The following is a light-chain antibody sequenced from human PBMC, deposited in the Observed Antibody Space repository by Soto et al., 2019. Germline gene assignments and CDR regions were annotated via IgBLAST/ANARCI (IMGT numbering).Light chain of an antibody. Sequence: SYELTQPPSVSVSPGQTASITCSGDKWGDKYACWYQQKPGQSPVLVIYQDSKRPSGIPERFSGSNSGNTATLTISGTQAMDEADYYCQAWDSRTVVFGGGTKLTVL. CDR1: KWGDKY. CDR2: QDS. J-gene: IGLJ2*01. CDR3: QAWDSRTVV. V-gene: IGLV3-1*01.